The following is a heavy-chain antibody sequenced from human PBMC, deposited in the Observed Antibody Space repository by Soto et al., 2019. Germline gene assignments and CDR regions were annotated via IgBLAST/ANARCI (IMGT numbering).Heavy chain of an antibody. CDR2: ISPHSGGP. Sequence: ASVKVSCKASGYTFTGYYIHWVRHAPGQGLEWMGSISPHSGGPNYAQRFQGRVTMTRDTSMTTVYMKMSGLTSDDTAVYYCAREEQTGANYYLDYWGQGTLVTVSS. CDR1: GYTFTGYY. D-gene: IGHD7-27*01. CDR3: AREEQTGANYYLDY. V-gene: IGHV1-2*02. J-gene: IGHJ4*02.